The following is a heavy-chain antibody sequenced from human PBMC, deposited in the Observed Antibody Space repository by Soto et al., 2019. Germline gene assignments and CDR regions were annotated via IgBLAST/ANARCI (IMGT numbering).Heavy chain of an antibody. V-gene: IGHV3-23*01. D-gene: IGHD3-3*01. CDR2: ISGSGGST. CDR1: GFTFSSYA. CDR3: AKDQPSITIFGVVIPH. J-gene: IGHJ4*02. Sequence: EVQLLESGGGLVQPGGSLRLSCAASGFTFSSYAMSWVRQAPGKGLEWVSAISGSGGSTYYADSVKGRFTISRDNSKNTLYLQVNSLRAEDTAVYYCAKDQPSITIFGVVIPHWGQGTLVTVSS.